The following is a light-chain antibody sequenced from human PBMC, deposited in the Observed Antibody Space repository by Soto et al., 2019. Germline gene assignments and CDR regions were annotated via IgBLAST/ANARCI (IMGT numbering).Light chain of an antibody. CDR1: ENINRN. CDR3: QQYNTWPS. Sequence: EILLTQSPPTLSVSPGEGATLSCRASENINRNLAWYQQKPGQAPRLLIYDASTRATGIPARYSGSGSVTEFTLTISSLQSDDFGVYYCQQYNTWPSFGHGTKVEI. CDR2: DAS. V-gene: IGKV3-15*01. J-gene: IGKJ1*01.